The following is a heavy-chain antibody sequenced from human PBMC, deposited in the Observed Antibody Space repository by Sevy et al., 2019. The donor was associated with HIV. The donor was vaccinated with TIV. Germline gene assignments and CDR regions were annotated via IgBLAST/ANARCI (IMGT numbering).Heavy chain of an antibody. J-gene: IGHJ6*02. CDR3: AKDFSYYGSGSHYRHYYYYYGMDV. V-gene: IGHV3-43D*04. D-gene: IGHD3-10*01. CDR1: GFTFDDYA. Sequence: GGSLRLSCAASGFTFDDYAMHWVRQAPGKGLEWVSLISWDGGSTYYADSVKGRFTISRDNSKNSLYLQMNSLRAEDTALYYCAKDFSYYGSGSHYRHYYYYYGMDVWGQGTTVTVSS. CDR2: ISWDGGST.